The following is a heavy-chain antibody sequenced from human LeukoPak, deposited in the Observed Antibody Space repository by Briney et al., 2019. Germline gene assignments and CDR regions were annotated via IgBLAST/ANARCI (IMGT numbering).Heavy chain of an antibody. CDR1: GYTFTAYY. J-gene: IGHJ4*02. V-gene: IGHV1-2*02. D-gene: IGHD2-2*01. CDR2: INPNSGDT. CDR3: ARDRVVVPAAFDY. Sequence: AASVKVSCKASGYTFTAYYMHWVRQAPGQGLEWMGWINPNSGDTNYAQKFQGRVTITRDTSISTASMELSRLRSDDTAVYYCARDRVVVPAAFDYWGQGTLVTVSS.